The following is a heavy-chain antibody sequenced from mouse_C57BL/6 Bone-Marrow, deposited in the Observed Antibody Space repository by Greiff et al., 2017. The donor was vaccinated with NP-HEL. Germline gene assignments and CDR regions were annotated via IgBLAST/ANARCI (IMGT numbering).Heavy chain of an antibody. Sequence: VQLKQSGPELVKPGASVKISCKASGYTFTDYNMAWVQQSPGKSLEWIGDINPNHGCTIYKQKFKGKATLTVDKSSGTAYMELRSMTSEDTAVYYCARSIYYESAWFAYWGQGTLVTVSA. V-gene: IGHV1-18*01. CDR2: INPNHGCT. J-gene: IGHJ3*01. D-gene: IGHD2-4*01. CDR1: GYTFTDYN. CDR3: ARSIYYESAWFAY.